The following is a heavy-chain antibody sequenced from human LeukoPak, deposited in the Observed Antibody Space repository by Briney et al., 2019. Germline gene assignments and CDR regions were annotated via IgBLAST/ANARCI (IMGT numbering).Heavy chain of an antibody. CDR2: ISCSGGST. CDR1: GFTFSRYA. D-gene: IGHD3-22*01. J-gene: IGHJ4*02. V-gene: IGHV3-23*01. CDR3: AKTGNYYYDSSGYQGYFDY. Sequence: PGGSLRLSCAASGFTFSRYAMSWVRHARGKRLEGVSAISCSGGSTYYADSVKGRFTISRDNSENTLYLQMNSLRAEATAVYYCAKTGNYYYDSSGYQGYFDYWGQGTLVTVSS.